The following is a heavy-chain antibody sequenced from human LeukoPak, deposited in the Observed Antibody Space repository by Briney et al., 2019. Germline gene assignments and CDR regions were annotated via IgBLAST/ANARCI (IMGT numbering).Heavy chain of an antibody. CDR1: GYTFTVRY. CDR2: IKPDSGAT. D-gene: IGHD4/OR15-4a*01. CDR3: ARDHDYGPDY. V-gene: IGHV1-2*02. Sequence: GASVKVSCKASGYTFTVRYMHWLRQAPGQGHEWMGWIKPDSGATNFAQNFQGRVTMTSDTSINTAYMELSSRTSDDTAMYYCARDHDYGPDYWGQGTLVTVSA. J-gene: IGHJ4*02.